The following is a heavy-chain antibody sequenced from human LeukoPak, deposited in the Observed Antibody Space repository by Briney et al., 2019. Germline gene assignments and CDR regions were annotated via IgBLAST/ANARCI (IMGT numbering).Heavy chain of an antibody. CDR1: GGSISSYY. J-gene: IGHJ5*02. CDR2: IYYSGST. CDR3: AREGGAPANWFDP. D-gene: IGHD2-21*01. V-gene: IGHV4-59*01. Sequence: PSETLSHTCTVSGGSISSYYWNWIRQPPGKGLEWIGYIYYSGSTNYNPSLKSRVTISVDTSKNQFSLKLSSVTAADTAVYYCAREGGAPANWFDPWGQGTLVTVSS.